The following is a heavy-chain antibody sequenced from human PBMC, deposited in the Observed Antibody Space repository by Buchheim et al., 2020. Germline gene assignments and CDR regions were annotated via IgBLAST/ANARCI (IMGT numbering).Heavy chain of an antibody. V-gene: IGHV3-74*03. CDR2: INSDGSRT. Sequence: EVQVVESGGGLVQPGGSLRLSCVASGFTLSSHWMHWVRQAPGKGPVWVSHINSDGSRTTYADSVTGRFTISRDNATSTLYLQMNSLRVEDTAIYYCARDGHDSIDLDYWGEGTL. CDR3: ARDGHDSIDLDY. CDR1: GFTLSSHW. J-gene: IGHJ4*02. D-gene: IGHD3-3*01.